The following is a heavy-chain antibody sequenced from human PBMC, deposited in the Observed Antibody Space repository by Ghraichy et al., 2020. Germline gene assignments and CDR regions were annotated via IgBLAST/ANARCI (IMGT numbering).Heavy chain of an antibody. CDR1: GFIFSNYW. CDR3: ARLMTTNTKWDY. V-gene: IGHV3-7*01. Sequence: GGSPRLSCATSGFIFSNYWMSWVRQAPGKGLEWVASIRPDGSDKFYLDSVRGRFTIFRDSASNSLFLQMDSLRGEDSAIYFCARLMTTNTKWDYWGQGTLVTVSS. D-gene: IGHD3-16*01. J-gene: IGHJ4*02. CDR2: IRPDGSDK.